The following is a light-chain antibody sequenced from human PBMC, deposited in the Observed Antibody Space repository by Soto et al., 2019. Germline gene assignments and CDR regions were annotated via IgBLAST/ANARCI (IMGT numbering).Light chain of an antibody. Sequence: DIQMTQSPSTLSGSVGDRVTITCRASQTIRSWLAWYQQKPGKAPKLLIYKASTLKSGVPSRFSGSGSGTEFNLTISSLQPDDFATDYCQPYNSYSEAFGQGTKVELK. CDR1: QTIRSW. V-gene: IGKV1-5*03. J-gene: IGKJ1*01. CDR2: KAS. CDR3: QPYNSYSEA.